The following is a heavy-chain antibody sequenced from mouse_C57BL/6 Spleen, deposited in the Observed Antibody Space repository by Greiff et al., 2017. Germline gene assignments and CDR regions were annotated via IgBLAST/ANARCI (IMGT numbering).Heavy chain of an antibody. J-gene: IGHJ1*03. CDR2: IYPGSGNT. Sequence: QVQLQQSGAELVRPGASVKLSCKASGYTFTDYYIHWVKQRPGQGLEWIARIYPGSGNTYYNEKFKGKATLTAEKSSSTAYMQLSSLTSEDSAVYFCARGYYGSRTDWYFDVWGTGTTVTVSS. CDR1: GYTFTDYY. V-gene: IGHV1-76*01. D-gene: IGHD1-1*01. CDR3: ARGYYGSRTDWYFDV.